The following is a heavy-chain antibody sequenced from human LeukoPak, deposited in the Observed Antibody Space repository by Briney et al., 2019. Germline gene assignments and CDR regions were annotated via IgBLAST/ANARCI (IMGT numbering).Heavy chain of an antibody. CDR3: ARSPSTIGWNWGYYFDF. Sequence: SETLSLTCDVSGGPISSFYWTWIRQPVGKDLEWIGRISTTGSTYFNPSLQSRVRMSVDSSKTHFSLRLSSVTAADTAVYYCARSPSTIGWNWGYYFDFWGQGHLVTVSS. J-gene: IGHJ4*02. V-gene: IGHV4-59*10. D-gene: IGHD1-7*01. CDR2: ISTTGST. CDR1: GGPISSFY.